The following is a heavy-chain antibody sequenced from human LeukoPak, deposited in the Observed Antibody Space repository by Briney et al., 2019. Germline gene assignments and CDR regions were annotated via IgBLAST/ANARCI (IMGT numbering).Heavy chain of an antibody. Sequence: PGGSLRLSCAASGFTFSSYSMMWVRQAPGKGLEWVSYISSSSTTIHYADSVKGRFTISRDNAKNSVYLQMNSLRAEDTAVYYCARGAKQWLVFSPNDYWGQGTLVTVSS. J-gene: IGHJ4*02. CDR3: ARGAKQWLVFSPNDY. D-gene: IGHD6-19*01. CDR1: GFTFSSYS. V-gene: IGHV3-48*01. CDR2: ISSSSTTI.